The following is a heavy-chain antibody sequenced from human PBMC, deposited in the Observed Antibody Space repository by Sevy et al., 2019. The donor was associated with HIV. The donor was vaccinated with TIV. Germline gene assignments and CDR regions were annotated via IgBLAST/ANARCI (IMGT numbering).Heavy chain of an antibody. CDR3: ARVVRFLDDYYYYYGMDV. Sequence: GGSLRLSCAASGFTFSSYSMNWVHQAPGKELEWVSYISSSSSTIYYADSVKGRFTISRDNAKNSLYLQMNSLRAEDTAVYYCARVVRFLDDYYYYYGMDVWGQGTTVTVSS. V-gene: IGHV3-48*01. CDR2: ISSSSSTI. CDR1: GFTFSSYS. J-gene: IGHJ6*02. D-gene: IGHD3-3*01.